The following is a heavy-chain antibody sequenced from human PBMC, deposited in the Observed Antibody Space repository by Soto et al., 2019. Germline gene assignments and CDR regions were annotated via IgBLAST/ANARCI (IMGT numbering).Heavy chain of an antibody. CDR2: ISYDGSNK. CDR3: AREHCPRCYGYNNLIGLYYYYGMDV. CDR1: GFTFSSYA. V-gene: IGHV3-30-3*01. D-gene: IGHD3-9*01. Sequence: GGSVRLSCAASGFTFSSYAMHWVRQAPGKGLEWVAVISYDGSNKYYADSVKGRFTISRDNSKNTLYLQMNSLRAEDTAVYYCAREHCPRCYGYNNLIGLYYYYGMDVWGPATTLTVSS. J-gene: IGHJ6*02.